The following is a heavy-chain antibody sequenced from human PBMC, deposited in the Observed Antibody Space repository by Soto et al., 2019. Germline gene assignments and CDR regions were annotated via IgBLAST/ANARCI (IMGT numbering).Heavy chain of an antibody. J-gene: IGHJ4*02. V-gene: IGHV4-39*01. CDR2: IYYSGST. Sequence: QLQLQESGPGLVKPSETLSLTCTVSGGSISSSSYYWGWIRQPPGKGLEWIGSIYYSGSTYYNPSLKSRVTISVDTSKYRFSLKLSSVTAADTAVYYCATLDDYGDRPYFDYWGQGTLVTVSS. D-gene: IGHD4-17*01. CDR3: ATLDDYGDRPYFDY. CDR1: GGSISSSSYY.